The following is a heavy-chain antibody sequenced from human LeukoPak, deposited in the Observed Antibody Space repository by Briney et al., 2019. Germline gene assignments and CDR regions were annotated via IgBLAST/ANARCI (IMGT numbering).Heavy chain of an antibody. J-gene: IGHJ4*02. V-gene: IGHV4-39*01. CDR2: SCYSGST. CDR3: ARCGYYDFWSGYNPATFDY. Sequence: SETLSLTCTVSSGPLSSSSYYWGRSRQPPGEGLEWIGSSCYSGSTYYKPSLKSRVTISVDTSKNQFSLKLTSVTAADTAVYYCARCGYYDFWSGYNPATFDYWGQGTLVTVSS. D-gene: IGHD3-3*01. CDR1: SGPLSSSSYY.